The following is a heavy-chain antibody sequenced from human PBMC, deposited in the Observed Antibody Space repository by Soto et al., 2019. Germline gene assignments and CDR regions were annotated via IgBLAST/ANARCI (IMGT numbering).Heavy chain of an antibody. CDR3: VRHSGRQMPGYFYGWFGP. CDR2: IYHTGST. CDR1: CDSINPYY. D-gene: IGHD3-22*01. V-gene: IGHV4-59*08. Sequence: PSETLSLTCTGSCDSINPYYCSWIRQPPGKGLEWIAYIYHTGSTSYNPSLKSRVTISVDTSKNQFSLTLNSVTAADTAIYYCVRHSGRQMPGYFYGWFGPRGQGTLVTVSS. J-gene: IGHJ5*02.